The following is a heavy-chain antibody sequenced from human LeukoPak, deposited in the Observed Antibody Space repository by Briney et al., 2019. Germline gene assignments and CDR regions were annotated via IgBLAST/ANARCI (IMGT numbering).Heavy chain of an antibody. D-gene: IGHD5-12*01. CDR3: ARAYNGYDYP. J-gene: IGHJ5*02. V-gene: IGHV4-34*01. CDR2: VNHSGTT. Sequence: SETLSLTCAVYGGSFTDYYWSWIRQTPGKGLEWIGEVNHSGTTNYNPSLKSRVTISVDTSKNQFSLKMTSVTAADTALYYCARAYNGYDYPWGQGTLVTVSS. CDR1: GGSFTDYY.